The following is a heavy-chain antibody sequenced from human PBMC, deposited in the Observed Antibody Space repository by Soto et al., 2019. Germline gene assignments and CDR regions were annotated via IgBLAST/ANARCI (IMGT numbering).Heavy chain of an antibody. CDR3: TSPDNNYDFWSVYYLSYYCGMHF. J-gene: IGHJ6*01. CDR2: IKSKTDGGTT. Sequence: GGSLRLSCAASGFTFSNAWMNWVRQAPGKGLEWVGRIKSKTDGGTTDYAAPVKGRFTISRDDSKNTLYLQMNSLKTEDTAVYYCTSPDNNYDFWSVYYLSYYCGMHF. D-gene: IGHD3-3*01. V-gene: IGHV3-15*07. CDR1: GFTFSNAW.